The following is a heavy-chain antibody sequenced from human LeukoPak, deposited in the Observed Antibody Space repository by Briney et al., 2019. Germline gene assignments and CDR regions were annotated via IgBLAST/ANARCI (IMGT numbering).Heavy chain of an antibody. CDR2: ISWNSGSI. J-gene: IGHJ3*02. Sequence: GGSLRLSCAASGFTFDDYAMHWVRQAPGKGLEWVSGISWNSGSIGYADSVKGRFTISRDNAKNSLYLQMNSLRAEDTALYYCAKDTKMYYYDSSGYSNAFDIWGQGTMVTVSS. CDR1: GFTFDDYA. D-gene: IGHD3-22*01. V-gene: IGHV3-9*01. CDR3: AKDTKMYYYDSSGYSNAFDI.